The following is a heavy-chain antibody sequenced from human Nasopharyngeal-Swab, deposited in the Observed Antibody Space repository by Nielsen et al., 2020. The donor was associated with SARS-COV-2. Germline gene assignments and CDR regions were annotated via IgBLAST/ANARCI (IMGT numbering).Heavy chain of an antibody. V-gene: IGHV4-4*02. Sequence: SETLSLTCAVSGGSISSSNWWSWVRQPPGKGLEWIGEIYHSGRTNYNPSLKSRVTISVDKSKNQFSLKLSSVTAADTAVYYCARGDFWSGYPPVYYGMDVWGQGTTVTVSS. D-gene: IGHD3-3*01. J-gene: IGHJ6*02. CDR2: IYHSGRT. CDR1: GGSISSSNW. CDR3: ARGDFWSGYPPVYYGMDV.